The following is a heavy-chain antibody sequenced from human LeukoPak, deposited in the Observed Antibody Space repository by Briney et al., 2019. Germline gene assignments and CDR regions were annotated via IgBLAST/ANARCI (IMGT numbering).Heavy chain of an antibody. CDR3: ARDRPYSSSWYLYYGMDV. V-gene: IGHV1-18*01. CDR1: GYTFTSYG. D-gene: IGHD6-13*01. Sequence: GASVKVSCKASGYTFTSYGISWVRQAPGQGLEWMGWTSAYNGNTNYAQKLQGRVTMTTDTSTSTAYMELRSLRSDDTAVYYCARDRPYSSSWYLYYGMDVWGQGTTVTVSS. J-gene: IGHJ6*02. CDR2: TSAYNGNT.